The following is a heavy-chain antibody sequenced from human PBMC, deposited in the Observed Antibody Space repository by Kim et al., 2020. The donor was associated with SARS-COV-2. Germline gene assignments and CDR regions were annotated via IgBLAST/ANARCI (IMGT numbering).Heavy chain of an antibody. D-gene: IGHD3-10*01. V-gene: IGHV3-33*01. J-gene: IGHJ3*01. CDR1: GFTFSPFA. CDR3: ARNFGSATMIGDV. Sequence: GGSLRLSCTASGFTFSPFAMHWVRQAPGKGLEREAVIRSDESKRYYAESVKDRFTISRDNSKNTLYLQMNSLRAEDTAIYYCARNFGSATMIGDVWGLGT. CDR2: IRSDESKR.